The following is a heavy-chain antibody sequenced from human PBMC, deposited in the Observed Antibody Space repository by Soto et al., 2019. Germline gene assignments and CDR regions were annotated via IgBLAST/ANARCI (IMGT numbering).Heavy chain of an antibody. Sequence: ASVKVSCKASGYTFTNYGITWVRQAPGQGLEWMGWISAYNGNTIYAQKLQGRVTMTTDTSTSTAYMDLRSLRSDDTATYYCARTTLTYYYDSSGYHFDYWGQGTLVTVSS. D-gene: IGHD3-22*01. V-gene: IGHV1-18*01. CDR3: ARTTLTYYYDSSGYHFDY. J-gene: IGHJ4*02. CDR1: GYTFTNYG. CDR2: ISAYNGNT.